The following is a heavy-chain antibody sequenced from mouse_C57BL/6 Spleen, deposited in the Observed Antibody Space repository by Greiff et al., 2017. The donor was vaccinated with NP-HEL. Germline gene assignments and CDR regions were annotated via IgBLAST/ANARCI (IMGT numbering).Heavy chain of an antibody. Sequence: EVKVVESGGGLVKPGGSLKLSCAASGFTFSSYAMSWVRQTPEKRLEWVATISDGGSYTYYPDNVKGRFTISRDNAKNNLYLQMSHLKSEDTAMYYCARDRDYGSSYDFDYWGQGTTLTVSS. J-gene: IGHJ2*01. CDR3: ARDRDYGSSYDFDY. D-gene: IGHD1-1*01. CDR2: ISDGGSYT. V-gene: IGHV5-4*01. CDR1: GFTFSSYA.